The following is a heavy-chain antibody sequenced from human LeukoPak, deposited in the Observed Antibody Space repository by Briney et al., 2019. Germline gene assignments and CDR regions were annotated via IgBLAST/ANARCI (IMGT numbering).Heavy chain of an antibody. CDR2: ISAYNGNT. CDR3: ARSSWSFLGGYYYMDV. D-gene: IGHD1-26*01. V-gene: IGHV1-18*01. Sequence: ASVKVSCKASGYTFTSYGISWVRQAPGQGLERMGWISAYNGNTNYAQKLQGRVTMTTDTSTSTAYMELSRLGSDDTAVYYCARSSWSFLGGYYYMDVWGKGTTVTISS. J-gene: IGHJ6*03. CDR1: GYTFTSYG.